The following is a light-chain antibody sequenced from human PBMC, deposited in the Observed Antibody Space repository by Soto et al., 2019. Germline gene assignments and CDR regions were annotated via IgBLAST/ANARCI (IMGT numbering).Light chain of an antibody. Sequence: AIRMTQSPSSFSASTGDRVTITCRASQGISSYLAWYQQKPGKATKLLIYAASTLQSGVPSRFSGSGSGTDFNITISCLQSEDFATYYCQQYYSYPPTFGPGTKVDI. CDR3: QQYYSYPPT. CDR1: QGISSY. V-gene: IGKV1-8*01. CDR2: AAS. J-gene: IGKJ3*01.